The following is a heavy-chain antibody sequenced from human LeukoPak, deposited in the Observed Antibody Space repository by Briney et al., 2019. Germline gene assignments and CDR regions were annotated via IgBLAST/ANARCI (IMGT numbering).Heavy chain of an antibody. CDR3: TTLSYDVHY. D-gene: IGHD3-3*01. CDR2: IKSNPGGTA. CDR1: GFIFHNAW. Sequence: PGGSLRLSCAASGFIFHNAWMTWVRQAPGKGLGWVGRIKSNPGGTADYAAPVKGRFIISRDDSKNTLYLQLNSLKTEDTAVYYCTTLSYDVHYWGQGTLVTVSS. J-gene: IGHJ4*02. V-gene: IGHV3-15*05.